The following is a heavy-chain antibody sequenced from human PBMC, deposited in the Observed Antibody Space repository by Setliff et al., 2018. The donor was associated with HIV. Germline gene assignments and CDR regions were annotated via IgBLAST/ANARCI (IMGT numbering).Heavy chain of an antibody. D-gene: IGHD2-15*01. CDR1: GYTFNGYF. CDR2: INTFSGGA. Sequence: ASVKVSCKASGYTFNGYFIHWVRQAPGQGLEWMGWINTFSGGANYVQRFQGRVTMASDTSINTAYMELRRLRSADAAVYYCARSMDSVVVVPATGVDYWGRGTLVTVSS. V-gene: IGHV1-2*02. J-gene: IGHJ4*02. CDR3: ARSMDSVVVVPATGVDY.